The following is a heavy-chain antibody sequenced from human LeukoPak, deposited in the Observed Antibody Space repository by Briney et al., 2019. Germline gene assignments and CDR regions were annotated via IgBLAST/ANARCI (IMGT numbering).Heavy chain of an antibody. CDR1: GFTFSSFA. J-gene: IGHJ4*02. Sequence: PGGSLRLSCAASGFTFSSFAMSWVRQAPGKGLEWASGISDSGDSTDYADSVKGRFTISRDNPKNRLFLQMNSLRAEDTAVYYCARRIIGTSPDYWGQGTLVTVSP. CDR3: ARRIIGTSPDY. V-gene: IGHV3-23*01. D-gene: IGHD1-20*01. CDR2: ISDSGDST.